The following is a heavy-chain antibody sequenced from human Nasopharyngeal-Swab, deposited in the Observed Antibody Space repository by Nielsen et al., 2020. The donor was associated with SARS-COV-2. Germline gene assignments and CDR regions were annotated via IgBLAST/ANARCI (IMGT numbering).Heavy chain of an antibody. D-gene: IGHD3-3*01. CDR2: INGDGSST. V-gene: IGHV3-74*01. CDR3: ARTPPRGTRTYYDSWSGFSYMDV. Sequence: GESLKISCAASGFTFSNYWVQWVRQAPGEGLVWVSRINGDGSSTSYADSVKGRFSISRDNAKSTVYLQMNSLRAEDTAVYFCARTPPRGTRTYYDSWSGFSYMDVWGKGTTVTVSS. CDR1: GFTFSNYW. J-gene: IGHJ6*03.